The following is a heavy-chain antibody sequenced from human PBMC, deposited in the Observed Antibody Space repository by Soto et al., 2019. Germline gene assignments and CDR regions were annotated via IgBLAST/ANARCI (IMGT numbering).Heavy chain of an antibody. CDR2: IYYSGST. CDR3: ARQGYYYYMDV. CDR1: GGSISSSSYY. J-gene: IGHJ6*03. V-gene: IGHV4-39*01. Sequence: SETLSLTCTVSGGSISSSSYYWGWIRQPPGKGLEWIGSIYYSGSTYYNPSLKSRVTISVDTSKNQFSLKLSSVTAADTAVYYCARQGYYYYMDVWGKGTTVTVSS.